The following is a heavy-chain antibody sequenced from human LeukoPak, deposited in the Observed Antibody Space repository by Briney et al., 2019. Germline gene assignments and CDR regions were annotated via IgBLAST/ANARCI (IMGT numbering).Heavy chain of an antibody. V-gene: IGHV1-69*13. D-gene: IGHD3-22*01. Sequence: SVKVSCKASGGSFSRYAISWVRQAPGQGLEWMGGIIPIFGTANYAQKFQGRVTITADESTRTAYMELRTLRSEDTAIYYCARGSGETGGYYYVYWGRGTPVTVSS. CDR1: GGSFSRYA. CDR2: IIPIFGTA. CDR3: ARGSGETGGYYYVY. J-gene: IGHJ4*02.